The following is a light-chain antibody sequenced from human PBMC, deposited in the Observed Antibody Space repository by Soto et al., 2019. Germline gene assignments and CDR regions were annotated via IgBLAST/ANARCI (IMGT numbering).Light chain of an antibody. CDR1: QSVSSN. V-gene: IGKV3-15*01. CDR3: QQYNKWRT. CDR2: GAS. Sequence: EIGMTQSPAILSVSPGERATLSCRASQSVSSNLACYQQKPGQAPRLLIYGASTRATGIPARISGSGSGTEFTLTITSLQSEDFAVYYCQQYNKWRTFGQGTKVDNK. J-gene: IGKJ1*01.